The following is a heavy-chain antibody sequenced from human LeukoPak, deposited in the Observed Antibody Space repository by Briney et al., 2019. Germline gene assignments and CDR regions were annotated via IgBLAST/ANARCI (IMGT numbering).Heavy chain of an antibody. CDR3: ARVGTTGYYYYYMDV. CDR1: GFTFSSCS. J-gene: IGHJ6*03. V-gene: IGHV3-48*04. Sequence: QPGGSLRLSCAASGFTFSSCSMIWVRQAPGKGLEWVSYISSSSSTIYYADSVRGRFTISRDNAKNSLYLQMNSLRAEDTAVYYCARVGTTGYYYYYMDVWGKGTTVTVSS. CDR2: ISSSSSTI. D-gene: IGHD2/OR15-2a*01.